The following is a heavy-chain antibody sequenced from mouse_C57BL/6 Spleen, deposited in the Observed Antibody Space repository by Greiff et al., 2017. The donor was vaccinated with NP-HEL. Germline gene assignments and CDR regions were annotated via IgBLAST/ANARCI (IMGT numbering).Heavy chain of an antibody. D-gene: IGHD3-2*02. J-gene: IGHJ3*01. V-gene: IGHV1-19*01. CDR2: INPYNGGT. CDR3: ALDSSGYVEFAY. CDR1: GYTFTDYY. Sequence: VQLQQSGPVLVKPGASVKMSCEASGYTFTDYYMNWVKQSHGKSLEWIGVINPYNGGTSYNQKFKGKATLTVDKSSSTAYMELNSLTSEDSAVYYCALDSSGYVEFAYWGQGTLVTVSA.